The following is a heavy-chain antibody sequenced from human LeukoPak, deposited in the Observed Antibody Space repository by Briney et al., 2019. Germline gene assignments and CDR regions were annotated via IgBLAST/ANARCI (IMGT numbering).Heavy chain of an antibody. CDR1: GYTFTGYY. Sequence: ASVKVSCKASGYTFTGYYMHWVRQAPGQGLEWMGWINSNSGGTNYAQKFQGRVTMTRDTSISTAYMELSRLRSDDTAVYYCARDGFLEWLLYDYWGQGTLVTVSS. D-gene: IGHD3-3*01. J-gene: IGHJ4*02. CDR3: ARDGFLEWLLYDY. CDR2: INSNSGGT. V-gene: IGHV1-2*02.